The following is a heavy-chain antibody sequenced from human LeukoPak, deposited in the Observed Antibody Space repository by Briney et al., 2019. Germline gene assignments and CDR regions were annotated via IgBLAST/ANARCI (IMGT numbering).Heavy chain of an antibody. CDR1: GGSFSGYY. Sequence: SETLSLTCAVYGGSFSGYYWSWIRQPPGKGLEWIGEINHSGSTNYNPSPKSRVTISVDTSKNQFSLKLSSVTAADTAVYYCAREEGCSSTSCYTVYWGQGTLVTVSS. CDR2: INHSGST. V-gene: IGHV4-34*01. CDR3: AREEGCSSTSCYTVY. J-gene: IGHJ4*02. D-gene: IGHD2-2*02.